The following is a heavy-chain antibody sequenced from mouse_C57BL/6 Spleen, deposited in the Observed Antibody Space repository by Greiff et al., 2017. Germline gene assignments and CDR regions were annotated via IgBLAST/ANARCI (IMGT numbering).Heavy chain of an antibody. CDR2: INPNNGGT. CDR3: ARKGWLYAMDY. Sequence: EVQLQQSGPELVKPGASVKISCKASGYTFTDYYMNWVKQSHGKSLEWIGDINPNNGGTSYNQKFKGKATLTVDKSSSTAYMELRSLTSEDSAVYYCARKGWLYAMDYWGQGTSVTVSS. J-gene: IGHJ4*01. D-gene: IGHD2-3*01. V-gene: IGHV1-26*01. CDR1: GYTFTDYY.